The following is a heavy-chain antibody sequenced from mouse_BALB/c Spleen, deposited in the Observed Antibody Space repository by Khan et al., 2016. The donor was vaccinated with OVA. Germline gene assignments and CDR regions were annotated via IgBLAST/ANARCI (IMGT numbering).Heavy chain of an antibody. J-gene: IGHJ3*01. Sequence: EVQLQESGPDLVKPSQSLSLTCTVTGYSITSGYSWHWIRQFPGNKLEWMGYIHYSGSTSYNPSLKSRISITRDTSKNKSFLQFNSVTTEDTAAYYCAGRFPTYWGQGTLVTVSA. CDR1: GYSITSGYS. CDR2: IHYSGST. V-gene: IGHV3-1*02. CDR3: AGRFPTY.